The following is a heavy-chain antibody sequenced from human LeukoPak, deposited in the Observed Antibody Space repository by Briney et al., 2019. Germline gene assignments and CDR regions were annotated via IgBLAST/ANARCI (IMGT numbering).Heavy chain of an antibody. Sequence: GGSLRLSCAASGFTFSSYSMNWVRQAPGKGLEWVSSISSSSYIYYADSVKGRFTISRDNAKNSLYLQMNSLRAEDTAVYYCASPTGSGYSGYWGQGTLVTVSS. CDR3: ASPTGSGYSGY. CDR2: ISSSSYI. J-gene: IGHJ4*02. V-gene: IGHV3-21*01. CDR1: GFTFSSYS. D-gene: IGHD2-15*01.